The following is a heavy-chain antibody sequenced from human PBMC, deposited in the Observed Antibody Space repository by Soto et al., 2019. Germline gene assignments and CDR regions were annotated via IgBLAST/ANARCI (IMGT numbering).Heavy chain of an antibody. Sequence: PGGPLRLSCAASGFTISSYAMHWVSKAPGKGLEWVALISYDGSDKDYADSVKGRFTISRDNSRNTLFLQMNSLRAEDTAVYYCARDYYKYYDSSGYYRSPAYWGQGTLVTVSS. CDR2: ISYDGSDK. CDR3: ARDYYKYYDSSGYYRSPAY. D-gene: IGHD3-22*01. V-gene: IGHV3-30-3*01. J-gene: IGHJ4*02. CDR1: GFTISSYA.